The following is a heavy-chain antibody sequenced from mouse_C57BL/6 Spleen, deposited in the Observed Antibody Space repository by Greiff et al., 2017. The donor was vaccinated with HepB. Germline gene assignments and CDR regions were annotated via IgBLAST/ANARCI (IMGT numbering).Heavy chain of an antibody. CDR3: ARDLGSYWYFDV. Sequence: EVQRVESGPGLVKPSQSLSLTCSVTGYSITSGYYWNWIRQFPGNKLEWMGYISYDGSNNYNPSLKNRISITRDTSKNQFFLKLNSVTTEDTATYYCARDLGSYWYFDVWGTGTTVTVSS. V-gene: IGHV3-6*01. J-gene: IGHJ1*03. D-gene: IGHD4-1*01. CDR2: ISYDGSN. CDR1: GYSITSGYY.